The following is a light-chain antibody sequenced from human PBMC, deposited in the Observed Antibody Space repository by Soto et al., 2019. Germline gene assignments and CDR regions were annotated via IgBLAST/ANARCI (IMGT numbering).Light chain of an antibody. V-gene: IGKV3-15*01. J-gene: IGKJ2*01. CDR3: HQYNHWPPGT. Sequence: EIVVTQSPATLSVSPGARATLSCRASQTIGRSLAWYQQKPGQAPRLVIYDASTRATGIPARFSGSGSGTEFTLTISSLQSEDFALYYCHQYNHWPPGTFGQGTKVDIK. CDR2: DAS. CDR1: QTIGRS.